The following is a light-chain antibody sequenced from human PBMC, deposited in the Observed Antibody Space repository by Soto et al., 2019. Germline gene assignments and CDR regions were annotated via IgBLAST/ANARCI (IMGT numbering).Light chain of an antibody. CDR3: QQYNNRPPST. CDR2: GAS. Sequence: PGERATLSCRASESVSSNLAWYQQKPGQAPRLLIYGASTRATGIPARFSGSGSGTEFTLTISSLQSEDFAVYYCQQYNNRPPSTFGQGARLEI. J-gene: IGKJ5*01. V-gene: IGKV3-15*01. CDR1: ESVSSN.